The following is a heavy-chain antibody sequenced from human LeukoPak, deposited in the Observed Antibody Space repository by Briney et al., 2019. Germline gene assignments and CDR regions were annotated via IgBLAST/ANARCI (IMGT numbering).Heavy chain of an antibody. J-gene: IGHJ5*02. V-gene: IGHV4-59*01. CDR1: DGSITNYD. D-gene: IGHD4-17*01. Sequence: SETLSLTCTVSDGSITNYDWSWVRQPAGKGLKFIGHVHYSGTTNYNPSLGSRVTISIDTSKQHFFLKMKSVTAADMAVYYCARGYGDFRVEGRYFRAWGQGTLVTVSS. CDR3: ARGYGDFRVEGRYFRA. CDR2: VHYSGTT.